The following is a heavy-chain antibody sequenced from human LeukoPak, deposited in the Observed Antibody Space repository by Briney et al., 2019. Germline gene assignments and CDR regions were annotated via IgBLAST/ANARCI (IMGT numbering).Heavy chain of an antibody. J-gene: IGHJ4*02. CDR2: IYRAECDT. CDR3: ARDLDSRFDF. CDR1: GFSFTSKW. V-gene: IGHV5-51*01. Sequence: GAXLKISYKGSGFSFTSKWIGWGRRMPGKGVERRGIIYRAECDTRYSPSFQAQVPISADTSINTAYLQWTSLKASDTAMYYCARDLDSRFDFWGQGTLVTVSS. D-gene: IGHD3-22*01.